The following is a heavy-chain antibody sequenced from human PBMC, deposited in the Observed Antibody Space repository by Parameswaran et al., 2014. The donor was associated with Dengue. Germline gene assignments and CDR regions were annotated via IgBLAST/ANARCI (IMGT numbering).Heavy chain of an antibody. D-gene: IGHD3-22*01. CDR3: ARSLSMIVLRDGFDI. CDR2: IYPEDSDT. Sequence: VRQMPGKGLELMGIIYPEDSDTAYSPSFQGQVTISADKTISTAYLQWSSLKASDTAVYYCARSLSMIVLRDGFDIWGQGTMVTVSS. V-gene: IGHV5-51*01. J-gene: IGHJ3*02.